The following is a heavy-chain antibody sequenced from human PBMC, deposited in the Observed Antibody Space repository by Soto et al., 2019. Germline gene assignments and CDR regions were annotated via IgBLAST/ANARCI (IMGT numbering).Heavy chain of an antibody. J-gene: IGHJ1*01. CDR2: ISDSGST. V-gene: IGHV4-61*01. Sequence: PSETLSLTCTVSGGSVYSGHYYWTWIRQPPGKGLEWIGYISDSGSTSYNSSLKSRVTISVDTSKNQFSLNLSSATAADTAVYCCAGATTACPFWGQGTLVTV. D-gene: IGHD1-26*01. CDR3: AGATTACPF. CDR1: GGSVYSGHYY.